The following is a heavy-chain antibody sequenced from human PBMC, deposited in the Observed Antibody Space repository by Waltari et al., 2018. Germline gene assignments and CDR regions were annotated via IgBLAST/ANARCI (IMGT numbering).Heavy chain of an antibody. J-gene: IGHJ6*02. Sequence: QVQLQESGPGLVKPSETLSLTCTVSGGSIRSYYWSWIRQPPGKGPEWIGYIYYSGGTNYNPSLKSRVTISVDTSKNQFSLKLSSVTAADTAVYYCARGVCSSTSCYTGMNYYYYGMDVWGQGTTVTVSS. D-gene: IGHD2-2*02. CDR1: GGSIRSYY. V-gene: IGHV4-59*01. CDR2: IYYSGGT. CDR3: ARGVCSSTSCYTGMNYYYYGMDV.